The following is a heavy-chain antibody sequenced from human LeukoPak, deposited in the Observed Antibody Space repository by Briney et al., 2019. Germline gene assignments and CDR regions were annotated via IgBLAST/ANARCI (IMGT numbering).Heavy chain of an antibody. J-gene: IGHJ3*02. D-gene: IGHD6-13*01. V-gene: IGHV3-64D*09. CDR3: VKDKGSSSWDDAFDI. Sequence: GGSLRLSCAASGFTFSTYAMSWVRQAPGKGLEYVSAISSNGGSTYYADSVKGRFTISRDNSKNTLYLQMSSLRAEDTAVYYCVKDKGSSSWDDAFDIWGQGTMVTVSS. CDR1: GFTFSTYA. CDR2: ISSNGGST.